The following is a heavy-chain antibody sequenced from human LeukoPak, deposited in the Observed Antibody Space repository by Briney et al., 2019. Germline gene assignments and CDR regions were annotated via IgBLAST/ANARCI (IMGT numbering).Heavy chain of an antibody. V-gene: IGHV5-51*01. CDR1: GYSFTSYW. J-gene: IGHJ4*02. Sequence: GESLKISCKGSGYSFTSYWIAWVRQMPGKGLEWMGVIYPGDSDTTYSPSFQGQVTISADKSTSNAYLQWSSLRASDTAMYYCARQWGRGSGSYLGYWGQGTLVTVSS. D-gene: IGHD3-10*01. CDR3: ARQWGRGSGSYLGY. CDR2: IYPGDSDT.